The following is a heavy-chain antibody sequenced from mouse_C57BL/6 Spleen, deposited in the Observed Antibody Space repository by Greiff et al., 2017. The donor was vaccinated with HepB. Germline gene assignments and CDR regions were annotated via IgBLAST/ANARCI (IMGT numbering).Heavy chain of an antibody. D-gene: IGHD1-1*01. Sequence: EVQGVESGGGLVKPGGSLKLSCAASGFTFSSYAMSWVRQTPEKRLEWVATISDGGSYTYYPDNVKGRFAISRDNAKNNLYLQMSHLKSEDTAMYYCARDPPITTVVAPFDYWGQSTTLTVSS. CDR3: ARDPPITTVVAPFDY. J-gene: IGHJ2*01. V-gene: IGHV5-4*01. CDR2: ISDGGSYT. CDR1: GFTFSSYA.